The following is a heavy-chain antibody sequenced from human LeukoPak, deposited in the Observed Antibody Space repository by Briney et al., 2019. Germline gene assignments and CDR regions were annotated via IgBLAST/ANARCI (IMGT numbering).Heavy chain of an antibody. Sequence: SETLSLTCTASGGSISSSSYYWGWIRQPPGKGLEWIGSIYYSGSTYYNPSLKSRVTISVDTSKNQFSLKLSSVTAADTAVYYCARWGDSEAYGSGSYDKYYFDYWGQGTLVTVSS. CDR1: GGSISSSSYY. CDR2: IYYSGST. V-gene: IGHV4-39*01. D-gene: IGHD3-10*01. J-gene: IGHJ4*02. CDR3: ARWGDSEAYGSGSYDKYYFDY.